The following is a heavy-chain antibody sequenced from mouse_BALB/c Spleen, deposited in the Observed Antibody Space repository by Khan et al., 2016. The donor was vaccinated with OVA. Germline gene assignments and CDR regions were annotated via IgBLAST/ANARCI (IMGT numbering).Heavy chain of an antibody. CDR1: GFTFSAYG. V-gene: IGHV5-6*01. Sequence: EVELVESGGDLVRPGGSLKLSCAASGFTFSAYGMSWVRQSPDKRLEWVATINSDGYYIYYPDSLKGRFIISRDNAKNTLYLQMRSLKSEDTAMYYCASHLSGSFAYWGQGILVTVSA. D-gene: IGHD1-3*01. J-gene: IGHJ3*01. CDR2: INSDGYYI. CDR3: ASHLSGSFAY.